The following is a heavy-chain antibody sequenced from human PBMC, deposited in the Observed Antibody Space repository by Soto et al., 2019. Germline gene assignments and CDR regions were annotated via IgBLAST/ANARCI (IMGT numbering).Heavy chain of an antibody. CDR3: ARDGGTYFDY. D-gene: IGHD3-16*01. CDR1: GFTFSTYW. Sequence: GGSLRLSCAASGFTFSTYWMHWVRQAPGKGLVWVSRLDNDGTNTRYADSVKGRFTVSRDNGKNTVYLQMDSLRAEDTAVYYCARDGGTYFDYWGQGTLVTVSS. V-gene: IGHV3-74*01. J-gene: IGHJ4*02. CDR2: LDNDGTNT.